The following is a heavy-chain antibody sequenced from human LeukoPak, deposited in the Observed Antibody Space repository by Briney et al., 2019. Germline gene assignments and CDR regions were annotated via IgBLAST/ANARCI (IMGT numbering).Heavy chain of an antibody. CDR3: ARDPFYYGSGSNDV. D-gene: IGHD3-10*01. CDR1: GGTFSSYA. Sequence: SVKVSCKASGGTFSSYAISWVRQAPGQGLEWMGRIIPVLGIANYAQKFQGRVTITADKSTSTAYMELSSLRSEDTAVYYCARDPFYYGSGSNDVWGQGTTVTVSS. J-gene: IGHJ6*02. CDR2: IIPVLGIA. V-gene: IGHV1-69*04.